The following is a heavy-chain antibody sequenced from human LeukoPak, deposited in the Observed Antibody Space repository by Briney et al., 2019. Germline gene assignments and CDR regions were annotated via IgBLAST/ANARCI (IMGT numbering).Heavy chain of an antibody. V-gene: IGHV3-23*01. J-gene: IGHJ4*02. D-gene: IGHD1-26*01. Sequence: AGGSLRLSCAASGFTFSSYAMSWVRQAPGKGLEWVSGISGSGGSTYYADSVKGRFAISRDNSKNTLYLQMNSLRAEDTAVFYCAKAGGGTYAEDYFDYWGQGTLVTVSS. CDR1: GFTFSSYA. CDR2: ISGSGGST. CDR3: AKAGGGTYAEDYFDY.